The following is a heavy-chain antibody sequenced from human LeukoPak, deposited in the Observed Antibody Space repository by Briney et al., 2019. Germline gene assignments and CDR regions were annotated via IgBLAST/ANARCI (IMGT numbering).Heavy chain of an antibody. J-gene: IGHJ4*02. D-gene: IGHD3-10*01. Sequence: GRSLRLSCAASGFTFDDYAMHWVRQAPGKGLEWVSGISWNSGSIGYADSVKGRFTIPRDNAKNSLYLQMNSLRAEDTALYYCAKGSIMVRGVIDYWGQGTLVTVSS. CDR1: GFTFDDYA. CDR2: ISWNSGSI. V-gene: IGHV3-9*01. CDR3: AKGSIMVRGVIDY.